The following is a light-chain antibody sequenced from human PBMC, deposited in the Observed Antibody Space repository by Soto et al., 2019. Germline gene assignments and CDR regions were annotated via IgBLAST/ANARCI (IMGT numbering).Light chain of an antibody. CDR2: GTS. J-gene: IGKJ5*01. Sequence: EIVMTQSSATLSVSPGERVILSCRASQSINSDLAWYHQKPGQSPRLLIYGTSTRATGIPARFSGSGSGTEFTLTISSLQSEDFAVYYCQQYNNWPITFGQGTRLEIK. V-gene: IGKV3-15*01. CDR1: QSINSD. CDR3: QQYNNWPIT.